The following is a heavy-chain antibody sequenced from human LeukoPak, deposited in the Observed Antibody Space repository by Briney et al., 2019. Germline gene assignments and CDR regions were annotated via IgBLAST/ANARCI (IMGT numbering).Heavy chain of an antibody. CDR3: ARDPRITIIGVARPYYFDY. Sequence: ASVKVSCKASGYTFTSYGISWVRQAPGQGLEWMGWISAYNGNTNYAQKLQGRVTMTTDTSTSTAYMELRSLRSDDTAVYYCARDPRITIIGVARPYYFDYWGQGTLVTVSS. CDR2: ISAYNGNT. J-gene: IGHJ4*02. D-gene: IGHD3-3*01. CDR1: GYTFTSYG. V-gene: IGHV1-18*01.